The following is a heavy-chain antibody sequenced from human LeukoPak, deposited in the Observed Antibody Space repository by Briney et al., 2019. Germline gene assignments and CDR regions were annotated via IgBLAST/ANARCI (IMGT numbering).Heavy chain of an antibody. Sequence: SETLSLTCTVSGYSISSGYYWGWIRQPPGKGLEWIGSIYHSGSTYYNPSLKSRVTISVDTSKNQFSLKLSSVTAADTAVYYCARDPVDTAMGGIDYWGQGTLVTVSS. CDR2: IYHSGST. D-gene: IGHD5-18*01. V-gene: IGHV4-38-2*02. CDR3: ARDPVDTAMGGIDY. CDR1: GYSISSGYY. J-gene: IGHJ4*02.